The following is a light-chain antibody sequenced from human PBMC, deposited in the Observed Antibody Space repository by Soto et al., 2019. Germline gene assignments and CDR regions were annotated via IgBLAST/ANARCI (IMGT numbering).Light chain of an antibody. CDR2: KAS. V-gene: IGKV1-5*03. J-gene: IGKJ3*01. CDR1: QSISTW. Sequence: DIQMTQSPSTLSASVGDTVIITCRASQSISTWLAWYQQKPGKAPKLLIYKASILESGVPSRFSVSGSGTEFTLTINSLQPDDIATYYCQQYNSYSLFGPGT. CDR3: QQYNSYSL.